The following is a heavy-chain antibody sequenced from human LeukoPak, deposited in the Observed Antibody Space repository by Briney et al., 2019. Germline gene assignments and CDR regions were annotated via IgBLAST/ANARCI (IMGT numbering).Heavy chain of an antibody. V-gene: IGHV3-23*01. D-gene: IGHD3-10*01. CDR1: GFTFSSYA. CDR3: AKDLTGSGDY. CDR2: ISGSGGST. Sequence: GGSLRLSCAASGFTFSSYAMSWVRQALGKGLEWVSAISGSGGSTYCADSVKGRFTISRDNSKNTLYLQMNSLRAEDTAVYYCAKDLTGSGDYWGQGTLVTVSS. J-gene: IGHJ4*02.